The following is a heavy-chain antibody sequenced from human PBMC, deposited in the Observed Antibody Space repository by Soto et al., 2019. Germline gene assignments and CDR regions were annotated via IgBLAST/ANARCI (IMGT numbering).Heavy chain of an antibody. J-gene: IGHJ4*02. D-gene: IGHD6-19*01. Sequence: GASVKVSCKASGYTFTSYAMHWVRQAPGQRLEWMGWINAGNGNTKYSQKFQGRVTITRDTSASTAYIELSSLRSEDTAVYYCARAPELGQWLGYFDYWGQGTLVTVSS. CDR1: GYTFTSYA. CDR3: ARAPELGQWLGYFDY. V-gene: IGHV1-3*01. CDR2: INAGNGNT.